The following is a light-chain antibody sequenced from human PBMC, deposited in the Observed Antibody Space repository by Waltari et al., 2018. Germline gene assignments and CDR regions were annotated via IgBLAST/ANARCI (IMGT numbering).Light chain of an antibody. J-gene: IGKJ1*01. CDR2: DAS. CDR3: QKYGTLPAT. V-gene: IGKV3-20*01. Sequence: EIVLTQSPGTLSLSPGERATLSCRASQSVRRTLAWYQQKPVQAPRLLIYDASTRATGIPDRFSGSGSGTDFSLTISRLEPEDFAVYFCQKYGTLPATFGQGTKVEIK. CDR1: QSVRRT.